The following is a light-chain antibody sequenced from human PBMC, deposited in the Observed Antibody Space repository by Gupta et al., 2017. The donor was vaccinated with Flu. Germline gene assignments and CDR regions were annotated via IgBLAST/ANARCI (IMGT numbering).Light chain of an antibody. J-gene: IGKJ1*01. CDR1: QSGSSSY. V-gene: IGKV3-20*01. CDR2: GAS. Sequence: EIVLTQSPGTLSLSPGERATLSCRASQSGSSSYLAWYQQKPGQAPRLLIYGASSRATGIPDRFSGSGSGTDFTLTISRLEPEDVAVYYCQKYGSAPRTFGQGTKVEIK. CDR3: QKYGSAPRT.